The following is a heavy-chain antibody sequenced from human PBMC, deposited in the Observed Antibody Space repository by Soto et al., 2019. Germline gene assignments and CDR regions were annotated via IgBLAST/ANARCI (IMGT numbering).Heavy chain of an antibody. V-gene: IGHV3-11*01. CDR3: ARGDYTYGVY. CDR1: GVSFIDYF. J-gene: IGHJ4*03. Sequence: AGSLGLSCAASGVSFIDYFMSWSRQAPGKGLEWVSYIGPYGNSIYYADSVKGRFTISRDDAKKSLYLHMNSLRVEDTSRYYCARGDYTYGVYWGQGSLVTVSS. D-gene: IGHD3-3*01. CDR2: IGPYGNSI.